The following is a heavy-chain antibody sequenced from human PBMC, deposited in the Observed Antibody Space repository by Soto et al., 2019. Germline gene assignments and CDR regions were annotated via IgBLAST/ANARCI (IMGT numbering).Heavy chain of an antibody. CDR1: GFTFSNYA. Sequence: PGGSLRLSCAASGFTFSNYAMSWVRQAPGKGLQWVSTISGSGGSTYYADSVKGRFTISRDNSKNTLYLQMNSLRAEDTAVYYCAKDRRSGYTFGRDAFDIWGQGTMVTVSS. V-gene: IGHV3-23*01. D-gene: IGHD5-18*01. J-gene: IGHJ3*02. CDR3: AKDRRSGYTFGRDAFDI. CDR2: ISGSGGST.